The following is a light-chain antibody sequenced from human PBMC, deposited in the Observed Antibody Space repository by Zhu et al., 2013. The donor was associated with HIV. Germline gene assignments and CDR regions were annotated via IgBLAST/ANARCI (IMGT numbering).Light chain of an antibody. CDR1: QGINNA. V-gene: IGKV1-13*02. J-gene: IGKJ3*01. CDR2: DAS. CDR3: QQLSSYPLT. Sequence: AIQLTQSPSSLSASVGDRVTITCRASQGINNALAWYQQKPGKGPKLLIYDASSLETGVASRFSGNGSGTDFSLTINSLQPEDFATYYCQQLSSYPLTFGPGTKVDVK.